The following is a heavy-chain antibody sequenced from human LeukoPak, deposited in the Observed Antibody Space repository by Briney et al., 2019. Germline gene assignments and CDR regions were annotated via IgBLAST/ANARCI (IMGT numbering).Heavy chain of an antibody. V-gene: IGHV4-30-4*08. CDR3: ARDMAAAVTFGFSWFDL. CDR2: IYYSGST. D-gene: IGHD6-13*01. Sequence: SLXXTVXGGSISSXDYXWSWXXEXXXXXXEXIGYIYYSGSTYYNPSLKSRVTISVDTSKNQFSLKLSSVTAADTAVYYCARDMAAAVTFGFSWFDLWGQGTLVTVSS. J-gene: IGHJ5*02. CDR1: GGSISSXDYX.